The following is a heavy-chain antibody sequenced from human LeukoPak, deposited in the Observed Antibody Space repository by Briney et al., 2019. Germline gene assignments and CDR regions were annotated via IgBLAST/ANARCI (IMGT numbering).Heavy chain of an antibody. V-gene: IGHV1-2*02. J-gene: IGHJ4*02. CDR1: GYTFTDYY. D-gene: IGHD2-8*02. Sequence: ASVKVSCKASGYTFTDYYIHWVRQAPGQGLEWMSWINPNSGDKRSAQKFQGRLSMTSDTSMSTAYMELSSLRSDDTAIYYCAREFCTGGGKCSKTCDYWGQGTQVTVSS. CDR3: AREFCTGGGKCSKTCDY. CDR2: INPNSGDK.